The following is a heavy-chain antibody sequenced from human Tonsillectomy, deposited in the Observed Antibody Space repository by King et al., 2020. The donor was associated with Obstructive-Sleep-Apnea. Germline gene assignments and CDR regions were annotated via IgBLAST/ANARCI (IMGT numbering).Heavy chain of an antibody. CDR1: GYSISSGYY. CDR3: ARASRHAFDI. V-gene: IGHV4-38-2*02. J-gene: IGHJ3*02. Sequence: VQLQESGPGLVKPSETLSLTCTVSGYSISSGYYWGWIRQPPGKGLEWIGSIYHSGSTYYNPSLKSRVPISVDTSKNQFSLKLSSVTAADTAGYYCARASRHAFDIWGQGTMATVSS. CDR2: IYHSGST.